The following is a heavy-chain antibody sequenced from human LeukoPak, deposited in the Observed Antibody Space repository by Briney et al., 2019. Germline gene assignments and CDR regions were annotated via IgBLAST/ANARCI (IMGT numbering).Heavy chain of an antibody. J-gene: IGHJ4*02. D-gene: IGHD6-13*01. CDR3: ARGKQQLGDYYFDY. CDR1: GGSFSGYY. Sequence: SETLSLTCAVYGGSFSGYYWGWIRQPPGKGLEWIGEINHSGSTNYNPSLKSRVTISVDTSKNQFSLKLSSMTAADTAVYYCARGKQQLGDYYFDYWGQGTLVTVSS. V-gene: IGHV4-34*01. CDR2: INHSGST.